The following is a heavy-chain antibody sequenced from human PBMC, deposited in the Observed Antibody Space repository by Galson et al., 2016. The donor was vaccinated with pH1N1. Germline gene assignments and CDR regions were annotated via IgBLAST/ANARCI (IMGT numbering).Heavy chain of an antibody. Sequence: SETLSLTCAVSGSSISSDYYWAWIRQSPGKGLEWLGTIYQTGSTYYNPSFKSRATISVDTSKHQFSLMLTSMTAADMAVYYCARDIIRGSGIWGFWGQGTLVTVSS. CDR2: IYQTGST. CDR1: GSSISSDYY. J-gene: IGHJ4*02. V-gene: IGHV4-38-2*01. CDR3: ARDIIRGSGIWGF. D-gene: IGHD3-16*01.